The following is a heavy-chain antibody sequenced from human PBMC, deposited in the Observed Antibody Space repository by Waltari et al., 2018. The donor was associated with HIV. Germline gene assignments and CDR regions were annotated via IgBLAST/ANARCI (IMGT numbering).Heavy chain of an antibody. D-gene: IGHD2-15*01. V-gene: IGHV4-59*01. CDR2: VYYTGNT. CDR1: GGSISSFH. J-gene: IGHJ6*02. CDR3: AKGGGGGFYWDGMDV. Sequence: QVHLQESGPGLVKPSETLSLTCTVSGGSISSFHYSWIRQPPGQGLEWIGYVYYTGNTDYNPPLKSRVPKSVDTSKNQFSLKRGFVTAADPAVYYCAKGGGGGFYWDGMDVWGQGTTVTVSS.